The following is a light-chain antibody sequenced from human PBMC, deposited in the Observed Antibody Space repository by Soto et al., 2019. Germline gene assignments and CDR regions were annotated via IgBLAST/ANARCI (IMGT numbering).Light chain of an antibody. J-gene: IGKJ1*01. CDR2: GAS. Sequence: EILMRQSPDTLSVSQGERVTLSCRASRTVSNRLAWYQHKPGQAPRLLISGASTGATGIPPRFSGSGSGTDFTFTISSLQPEDIATYYCQQYDNLPWTFGQGTKVDIK. CDR3: QQYDNLPWT. CDR1: RTVSNR. V-gene: IGKV3-15*01.